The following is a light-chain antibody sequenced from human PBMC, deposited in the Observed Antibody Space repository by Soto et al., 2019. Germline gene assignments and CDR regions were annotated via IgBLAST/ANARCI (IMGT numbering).Light chain of an antibody. J-gene: IGKJ5*01. CDR1: QSVTNNY. Sequence: PGERAALSCRASQSVTNNYLAWYQQKPGQAPRLLIDGASSRATGVPDRFSGTGSGTDFTLTISRLEPEDFAVFYCQQYGNSPITFGQGTRLEIK. V-gene: IGKV3-20*01. CDR3: QQYGNSPIT. CDR2: GAS.